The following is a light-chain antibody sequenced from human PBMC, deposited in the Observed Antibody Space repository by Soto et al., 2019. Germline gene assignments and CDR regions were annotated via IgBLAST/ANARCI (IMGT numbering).Light chain of an antibody. J-gene: IGLJ2*01. CDR2: EGS. CDR1: SSDVGSYNL. V-gene: IGLV2-23*01. Sequence: QSALTQPASVSGSPGQSITISCTGTSSDVGSYNLVSWYQQHPGKAPKLMIYEGSKRPSGVSNRFSGFKSGNTASLTISGLQAEDEADYYCCSYAGSRTVVFGGGTKLTVL. CDR3: CSYAGSRTVV.